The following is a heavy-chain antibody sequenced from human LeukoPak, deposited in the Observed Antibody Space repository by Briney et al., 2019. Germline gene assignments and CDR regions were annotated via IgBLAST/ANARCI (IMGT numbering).Heavy chain of an antibody. CDR2: IYHTGSA. Sequence: SETLSLTCAVSGGSLSSNNWWSWVRQPPGKGLEWIGEIYHTGSANYNPSLKSRVTISVDKSKNQFSLKLSSVTAADTAVYYCANKRNTAPYYFDYWGQGTLVTVSS. CDR1: GGSLSSNNW. V-gene: IGHV4-4*02. D-gene: IGHD5-18*01. CDR3: ANKRNTAPYYFDY. J-gene: IGHJ4*02.